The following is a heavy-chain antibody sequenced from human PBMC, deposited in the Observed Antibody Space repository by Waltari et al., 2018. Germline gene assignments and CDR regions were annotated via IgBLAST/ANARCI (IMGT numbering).Heavy chain of an antibody. CDR2: IYSGGST. CDR1: GFTFSSYA. CDR3: AKDSRGAFDI. Sequence: EVQLLESGGGLVQPGGSLRLSCAASGFTFSSYAMSWVRQATGKGLEWFSVIYSGGSTYYADSVKGRFTISRDNSKNTLYLQMNSLRAEDTAVYYCAKDSRGAFDIWGHGTMVTVSS. J-gene: IGHJ3*02. V-gene: IGHV3-23*03.